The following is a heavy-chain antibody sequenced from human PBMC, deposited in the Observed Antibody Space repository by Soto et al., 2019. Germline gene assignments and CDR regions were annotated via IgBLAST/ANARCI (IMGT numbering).Heavy chain of an antibody. D-gene: IGHD2-2*01. CDR3: AKDPGLASSPYYFDY. CDR1: GFTFSSYC. Sequence: GGSLRLSCAASGFTFSSYCMHWVRQAPGKGLEWVAVISYDGSNKYYADSVKGRFTISRDNSKNTLYLQMNSLRAEDTAVYYCAKDPGLASSPYYFDYWGQGTLVTVSS. V-gene: IGHV3-30*18. J-gene: IGHJ4*02. CDR2: ISYDGSNK.